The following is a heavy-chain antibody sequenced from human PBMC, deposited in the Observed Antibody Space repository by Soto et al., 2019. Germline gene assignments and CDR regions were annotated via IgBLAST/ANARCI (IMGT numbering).Heavy chain of an antibody. V-gene: IGHV1-69*13. J-gene: IGHJ6*02. D-gene: IGHD3-9*01. CDR2: IIPIFGTA. CDR3: AREGGLTGYYFPGPDYYGMDV. CDR1: GGTFSSYA. Sequence: SVKVSCKASGGTFSSYAISWVRQAPGQGLEWMGGIIPIFGTANYAQKFQGRVTITADESTSTAYMELSSLRSEDTAVYYCAREGGLTGYYFPGPDYYGMDVWGQGTTVTVSS.